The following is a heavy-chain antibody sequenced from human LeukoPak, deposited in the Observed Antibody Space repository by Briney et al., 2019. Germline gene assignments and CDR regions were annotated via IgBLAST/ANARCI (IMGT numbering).Heavy chain of an antibody. CDR3: TTYSRSLDY. J-gene: IGHJ4*02. Sequence: GGSLRLSCAASGFTFSNYAMSWVRQPPGKGLEWVSTITGGGGSTYYADSVKGRLTISRDDFKNTLYLQMSSLRDEDTAVYYCTTYSRSLDYWGQGTLVTVSS. CDR1: GFTFSNYA. D-gene: IGHD1-26*01. V-gene: IGHV3-23*01. CDR2: ITGGGGST.